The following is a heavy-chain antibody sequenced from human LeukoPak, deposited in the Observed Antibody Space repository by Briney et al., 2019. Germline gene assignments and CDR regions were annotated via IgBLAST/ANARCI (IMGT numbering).Heavy chain of an antibody. J-gene: IGHJ6*02. CDR1: GYSFTNYW. Sequence: GESLKISRKSSGYSFTNYWISWVRQMPGKGLEWMGRIDPSDSYINYSPSFQGHVTISADKSISTAYLQWSSLKASDTAMYYCARVRVTTSLYYYYGLDVWGQGTTVTVSS. CDR2: IDPSDSYI. D-gene: IGHD4-17*01. CDR3: ARVRVTTSLYYYYGLDV. V-gene: IGHV5-10-1*01.